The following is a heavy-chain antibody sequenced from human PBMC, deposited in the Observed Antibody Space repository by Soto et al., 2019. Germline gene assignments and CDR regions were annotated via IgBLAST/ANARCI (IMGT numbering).Heavy chain of an antibody. CDR2: TYYRSRWYT. CDR3: ARAGSTSSGWFHC. V-gene: IGHV6-1*01. J-gene: IGHJ5*01. D-gene: IGHD6-13*01. Sequence: QSPSRGLEWLGRTYYRSRWYTDFAPSVKSRITINPDTSKNQLSLQMNSVAPGDTAVYFCARAGSTSSGWFHCWGQETLV.